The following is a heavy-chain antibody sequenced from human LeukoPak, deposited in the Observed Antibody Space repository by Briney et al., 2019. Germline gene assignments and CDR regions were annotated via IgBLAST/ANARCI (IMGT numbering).Heavy chain of an antibody. CDR3: ARDLDLPGGSARENDAFDI. J-gene: IGHJ3*02. V-gene: IGHV1-2*02. D-gene: IGHD2-15*01. CDR1: GYTFTGYY. CDR2: INPNSGGT. Sequence: GASVKVSCKASGYTFTGYYMHWVRQAPGQGLEWMGWINPNSGGTNYAQKFQGRVTMTRDTSISTAYMELSRLRSDDTAVYYCARDLDLPGGSARENDAFDIWGQGTMVTVSS.